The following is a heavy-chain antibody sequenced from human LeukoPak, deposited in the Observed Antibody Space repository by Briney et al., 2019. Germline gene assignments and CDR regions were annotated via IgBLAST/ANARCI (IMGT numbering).Heavy chain of an antibody. V-gene: IGHV1-8*02. CDR2: INPNSGNT. CDR1: GYTFTGYY. Sequence: ASVKVSCKASGYTFTGYYMHWVRQAPGQGLEWMGWINPNSGNTGYAQKFQGRVTMTRNTSISTAYMELSSLRSEDTAVYYCAREKVGAKPDAFDIWGQGTMVTVSS. J-gene: IGHJ3*02. CDR3: AREKVGAKPDAFDI. D-gene: IGHD1-26*01.